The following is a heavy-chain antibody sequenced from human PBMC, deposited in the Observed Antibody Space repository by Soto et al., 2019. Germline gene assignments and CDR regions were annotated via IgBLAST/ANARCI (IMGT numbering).Heavy chain of an antibody. J-gene: IGHJ4*02. D-gene: IGHD5-18*01. Sequence: SETLSLTCAVYGGSFGGYYWSWIRQPPGKGLEWIGEINHSGSTNYNPSLKSRVTISVDTSKNQFSLKLSSVTAADTAVYYCARRGIQLWLARWGQGTLVTVSS. CDR3: ARRGIQLWLAR. CDR2: INHSGST. CDR1: GGSFGGYY. V-gene: IGHV4-34*01.